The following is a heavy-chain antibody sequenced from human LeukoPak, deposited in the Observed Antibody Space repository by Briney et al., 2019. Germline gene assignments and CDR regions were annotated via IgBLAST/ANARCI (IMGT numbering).Heavy chain of an antibody. CDR2: ISAYNGNT. CDR1: GYTFTSYG. Sequence: ASVKVSCKASGYTFTSYGISWVRQAPGQGLEWMGWISAYNGNTNYAQKLQGKVTMTTDTSTSTAYMELRSLRSDDTAVYFCARDTAPYYYDSSNPYDYWGQGTLVIVSS. D-gene: IGHD3-22*01. CDR3: ARDTAPYYYDSSNPYDY. J-gene: IGHJ4*02. V-gene: IGHV1-18*01.